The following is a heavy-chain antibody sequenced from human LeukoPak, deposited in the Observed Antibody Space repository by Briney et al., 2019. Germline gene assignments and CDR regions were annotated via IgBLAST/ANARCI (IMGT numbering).Heavy chain of an antibody. CDR3: ARLPITIFGVVTNGAAFDI. D-gene: IGHD3-3*01. J-gene: IGHJ3*02. CDR1: GGSISSGSYY. V-gene: IGHV4-61*02. CDR2: IYTSGST. Sequence: PSETLSLTCTVSGGSISSGSYYWSWIRQPAGKGLEWIGRIYTSGSTNYNPSLKSRVTISVDTSKNQFSLNLSSVTAADTAVYYCARLPITIFGVVTNGAAFDIWGQGTMVTVSS.